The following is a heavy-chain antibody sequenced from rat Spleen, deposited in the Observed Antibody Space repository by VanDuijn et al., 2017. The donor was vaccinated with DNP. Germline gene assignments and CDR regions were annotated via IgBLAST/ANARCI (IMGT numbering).Heavy chain of an antibody. CDR3: AKDRTEGIVDWYFDF. CDR1: GFTFSSFP. J-gene: IGHJ1*01. V-gene: IGHV5S23*01. Sequence: EVQLVESGGDSVQPGRSLKLSCAASGFTFSSFPMAWVRQAPKKGLEWVASISSGGGGTYYPDSVKGRFTISRDNAKSTLYLQMDSLRSEDTATYYCAKDRTEGIVDWYFDFWGPGTMVTVSS. D-gene: IGHD1-11*01. CDR2: ISSGGGGT.